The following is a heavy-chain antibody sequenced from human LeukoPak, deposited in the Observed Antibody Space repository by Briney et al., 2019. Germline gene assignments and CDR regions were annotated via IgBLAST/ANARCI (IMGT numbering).Heavy chain of an antibody. V-gene: IGHV3-7*01. Sequence: GGSLRLSCAASGFTFSSYWMSWVRQAPGKGLEWVANIKQDGSEKYYVDSVEGRFTISRDSAKNSLYLQMNSLRAEETAVYYCAREGPGGRGYSYGLFDYWGQGTLVTVSS. J-gene: IGHJ4*02. CDR2: IKQDGSEK. D-gene: IGHD5-18*01. CDR3: AREGPGGRGYSYGLFDY. CDR1: GFTFSSYW.